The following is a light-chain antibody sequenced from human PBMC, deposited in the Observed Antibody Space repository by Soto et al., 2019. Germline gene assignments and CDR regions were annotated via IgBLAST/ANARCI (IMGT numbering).Light chain of an antibody. CDR2: KAS. CDR1: QTISSW. CDR3: QHYNSYSEA. Sequence: DIQMISTHSTLAGSVGDGDIITRRASQTISSWLAWYQQKPGKAPKLLIYKASTLKSGVPSRFSGSGSGTEFTLTIRSLQPDDFATYYCQHYNSYSEAFGQGTKVDIK. V-gene: IGKV1-5*03. J-gene: IGKJ1*01.